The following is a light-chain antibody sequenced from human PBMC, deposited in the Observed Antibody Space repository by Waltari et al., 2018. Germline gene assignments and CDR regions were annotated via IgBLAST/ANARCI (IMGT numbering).Light chain of an antibody. V-gene: IGKV3-11*01. CDR3: QQRSNWPPAVT. J-gene: IGKJ4*01. Sequence: EIVLTQSPATLTLSPGERATLSCRASQSISSYFAWYQQKPGQAPRLLIYDESTRATGIPARFSGSGSGTEFTLTISSLEPEDFAVYYCQQRSNWPPAVTFGGGTKVEIK. CDR2: DES. CDR1: QSISSY.